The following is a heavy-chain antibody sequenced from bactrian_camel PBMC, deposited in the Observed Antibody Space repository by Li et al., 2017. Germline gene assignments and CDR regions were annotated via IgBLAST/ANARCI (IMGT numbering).Heavy chain of an antibody. V-gene: IGHV3S1*01. CDR3: ATDYSDSVQDFGY. Sequence: HVQLVESGGGLVQAGGSLRLSCAASGFTFSSYWMYWVRQTPGKGLEWVSSISSGSAITYYADSVKGQYTISRDNARNTVYLQMNSLKSEDTALYYCATDYSDSVQDFGYWGQGTQVTVS. CDR2: ISSGSAIT. CDR1: GFTFSSYW. D-gene: IGHD4*01. J-gene: IGHJ6*01.